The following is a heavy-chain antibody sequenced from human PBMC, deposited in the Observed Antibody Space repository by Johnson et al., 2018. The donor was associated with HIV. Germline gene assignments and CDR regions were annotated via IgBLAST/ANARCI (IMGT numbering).Heavy chain of an antibody. CDR2: ISGSGGST. V-gene: IGHV3-23*04. J-gene: IGHJ3*02. CDR3: ARQFRSVGAPDAFDI. Sequence: VQVVESGGGVVQPGGSLRLSCAASGFTFSSYGMHWVRQAPGKGLEWVSAISGSGGSTYYADSVKGRFTISRDNSKNTLYLQMNSLRAEDTAVYYCARQFRSVGAPDAFDIWGQGTMVTVSS. CDR1: GFTFSSYG. D-gene: IGHD1-26*01.